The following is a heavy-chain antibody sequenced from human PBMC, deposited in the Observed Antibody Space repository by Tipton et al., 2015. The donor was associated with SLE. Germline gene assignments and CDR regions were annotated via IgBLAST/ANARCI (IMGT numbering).Heavy chain of an antibody. Sequence: LRLSCAVYGGSFSGYYWSWIRQPPGKGLEWIGEINHSGSTNYNPSLKSRVTISVDTSKNQFSLKLSSVTAADTAVYYCASQGYSSSYWGQGTLVTVSS. CDR2: INHSGST. V-gene: IGHV4-34*01. CDR1: GGSFSGYY. D-gene: IGHD6-6*01. J-gene: IGHJ4*02. CDR3: ASQGYSSSY.